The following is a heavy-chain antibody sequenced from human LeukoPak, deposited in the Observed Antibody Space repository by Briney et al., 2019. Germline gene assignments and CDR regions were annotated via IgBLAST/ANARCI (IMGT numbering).Heavy chain of an antibody. D-gene: IGHD6-19*01. Sequence: SETLPLTCTVSGGSISSSSYYWGWIRQPPGKGLEWIGSIYYSGSTYYNPSLKSRVTISVDTSKNQFSLKLSSVTAADTAVYYCARSYSEQWLVLNWFDPWGQGTLVTVSS. CDR3: ARSYSEQWLVLNWFDP. V-gene: IGHV4-39*07. CDR1: GGSISSSSYY. J-gene: IGHJ5*02. CDR2: IYYSGST.